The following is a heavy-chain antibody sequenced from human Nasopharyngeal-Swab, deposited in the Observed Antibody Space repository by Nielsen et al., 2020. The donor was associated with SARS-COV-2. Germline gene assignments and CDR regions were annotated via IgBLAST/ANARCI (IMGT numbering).Heavy chain of an antibody. Sequence: GESLKISCAASGFTFSSYSMNWVRQAPGKGLEWVSCISSGRTSLYYADSVKGRFTISRDNAKNSLYLQMNSLRAEDTAVYYCARGDTDLVTIRDYWGQGTLVTVSS. J-gene: IGHJ4*02. D-gene: IGHD5-18*01. V-gene: IGHV3-21*01. CDR2: ISSGRTSL. CDR1: GFTFSSYS. CDR3: ARGDTDLVTIRDY.